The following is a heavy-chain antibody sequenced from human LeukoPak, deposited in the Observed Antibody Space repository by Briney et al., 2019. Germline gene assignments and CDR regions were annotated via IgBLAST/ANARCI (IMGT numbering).Heavy chain of an antibody. V-gene: IGHV4-38-2*02. CDR2: IYHSGST. Sequence: GSLRLSCAASGFTFGSYAMSWVRQPPGKGLEWIGSIYHSGSTYYNPSLKSRVTISVDTSKNQFSLKLSSVTAADTAVYYCARDYYDSSGIDWFDPWGQGTLVTVSS. J-gene: IGHJ5*02. CDR1: GFTFGSYA. D-gene: IGHD3-22*01. CDR3: ARDYYDSSGIDWFDP.